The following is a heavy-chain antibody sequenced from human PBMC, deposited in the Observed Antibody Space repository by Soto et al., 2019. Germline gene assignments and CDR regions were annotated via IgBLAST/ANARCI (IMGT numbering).Heavy chain of an antibody. CDR3: ARSETDYSRVGY. CDR2: IDAGNGNT. Sequence: QVQLVQSGAEVKKPGASVKVSCKASGYTFTRNAIHWVRQAPGQRLEWIGKIDAGNGNTKYSQKFQGRVTITRDTSASAAYMELSTLGSEDTSIYYCARSETDYSRVGYWGQGTLVTVSS. J-gene: IGHJ4*02. CDR1: GYTFTRNA. D-gene: IGHD3-9*01. V-gene: IGHV1-3*01.